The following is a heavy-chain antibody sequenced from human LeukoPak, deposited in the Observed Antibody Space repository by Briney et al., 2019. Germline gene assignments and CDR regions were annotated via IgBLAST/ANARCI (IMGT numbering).Heavy chain of an antibody. J-gene: IGHJ4*02. Sequence: GGSLRLSCAVSGITLSNYGMSWVRQAPGKGLEWVAGISGSGGSTNYADSVKGRFTISRDNLKKTLYLQMHSLSAEDTAVYFCAKRGVVIRVILVGFHKEANYFDSWGQGALVTVSS. V-gene: IGHV3-23*01. CDR3: AKRGVVIRVILVGFHKEANYFDS. CDR2: ISGSGGST. CDR1: GITLSNYG. D-gene: IGHD3-22*01.